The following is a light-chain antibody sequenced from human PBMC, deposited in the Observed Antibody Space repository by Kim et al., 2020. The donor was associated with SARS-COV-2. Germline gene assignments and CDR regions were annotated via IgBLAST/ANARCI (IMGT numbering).Light chain of an antibody. CDR3: MQRIEFPYT. V-gene: IGKV2-40*01. Sequence: DIVMTQTPLSLPVTPGEPASISCRSSRSLFDRNDGNTYLDWYVQKPGQSPQLLIYTLSYRPSGVPDRFSGSGSGTYFTLKISRVEAEDVGLYYGMQRIEFPYTFGPGTKLEI. CDR2: TLS. CDR1: RSLFDRNDGNTY. J-gene: IGKJ2*01.